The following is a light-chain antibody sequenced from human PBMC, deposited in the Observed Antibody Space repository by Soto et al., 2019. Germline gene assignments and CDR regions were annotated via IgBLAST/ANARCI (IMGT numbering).Light chain of an antibody. Sequence: QAVVTQEPSLTVSPGGTVTLTCASSTGAVSSGYYANWFQQRPGQAPRSLIFDTYNRHSWTPARFSGSLFGGKATLTLTGVQPEDEAQYYGLLYYDGSRVFGGGTKLTVL. CDR1: TGAVSSGYY. V-gene: IGLV7-43*01. CDR3: LLYYDGSRV. J-gene: IGLJ3*02. CDR2: DTY.